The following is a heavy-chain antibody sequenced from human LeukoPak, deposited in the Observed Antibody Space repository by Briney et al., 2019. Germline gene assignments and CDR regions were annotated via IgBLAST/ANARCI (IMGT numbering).Heavy chain of an antibody. Sequence: GGSLRLSCAASGFTFSSYWMHWVRQAPGKGLVWVSRINSDGSSTSYADSVKGRFTISRDNAKNTLYLQMNSLRAEDTAVYYCARGDPLYYYGSGSYYPFRGQGTTVTVSS. CDR2: INSDGSST. CDR3: ARGDPLYYYGSGSYYPF. D-gene: IGHD3-10*01. V-gene: IGHV3-74*01. CDR1: GFTFSSYW. J-gene: IGHJ6*02.